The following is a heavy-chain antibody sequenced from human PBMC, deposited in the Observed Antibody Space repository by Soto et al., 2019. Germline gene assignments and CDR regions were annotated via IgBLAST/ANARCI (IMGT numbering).Heavy chain of an antibody. J-gene: IGHJ4*02. CDR2: IWYDGSNK. CDR1: GFTFSYYG. V-gene: IGHV3-33*01. Sequence: QVQLVESGGGVVQPGRSLRLSCAASGFTFSYYGMHWVRQAPGKGLEWVAVIWYDGSNKDYADSVKGRCTISRDNSKNRMYLQMNSLRAEDTDVYYCARDLEGPFDYWGQGTLVTVSS. CDR3: ARDLEGPFDY. D-gene: IGHD1-1*01.